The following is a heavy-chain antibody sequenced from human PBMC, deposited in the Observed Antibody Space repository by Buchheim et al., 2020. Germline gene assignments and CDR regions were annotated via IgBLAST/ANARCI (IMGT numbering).Heavy chain of an antibody. J-gene: IGHJ4*02. Sequence: EVQLVESGGDLVQPGGSLRLSCAASGFTVSSNYMSWVRQAPGKGLEWVSVIYSGGTIYYADSVKGRFTISRDSSKNTLHLQMSSLRPEDTAVYYCASSSGLYFAYWGQGTL. CDR1: GFTVSSNY. CDR2: IYSGGTI. D-gene: IGHD3-22*01. V-gene: IGHV3-66*02. CDR3: ASSSGLYFAY.